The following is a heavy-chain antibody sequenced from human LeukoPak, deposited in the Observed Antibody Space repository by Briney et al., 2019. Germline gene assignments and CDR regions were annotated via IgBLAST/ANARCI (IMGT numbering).Heavy chain of an antibody. Sequence: GGSLRLSCAASGLTFSNYAMSWVRQAPGKGLEWVSTISNTGSDTYYADSAKGRFTISRDNSENTLYLQMNNLRAEDTAIHYCAKVPYSDYGSGRPPFMDVWGQGTTVAVSS. CDR3: AKVPYSDYGSGRPPFMDV. J-gene: IGHJ6*02. CDR1: GLTFSNYA. CDR2: ISNTGSDT. D-gene: IGHD3-10*01. V-gene: IGHV3-23*01.